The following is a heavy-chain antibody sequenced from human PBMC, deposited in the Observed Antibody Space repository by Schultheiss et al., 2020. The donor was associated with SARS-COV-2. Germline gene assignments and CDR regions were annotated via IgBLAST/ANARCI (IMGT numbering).Heavy chain of an antibody. CDR2: ISGSGGST. D-gene: IGHD4-17*01. CDR1: GFTFDDYA. V-gene: IGHV3-23*01. Sequence: GGSLRLSCAASGFTFDDYAMHWVRQAPGKGLEWVSGISGSGGSTYYADSVKGRFTISRDNSKNTLYLQMNSLRAEDTAVYYCTSTYGDYDSGAFDIWGQGTMVTVS. J-gene: IGHJ3*02. CDR3: TSTYGDYDSGAFDI.